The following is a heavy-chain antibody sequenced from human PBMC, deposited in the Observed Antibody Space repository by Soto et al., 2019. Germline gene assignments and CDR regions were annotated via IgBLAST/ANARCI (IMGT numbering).Heavy chain of an antibody. Sequence: SETLSLTCTVSGGPIRSSSYFWSWIRQAPGKGLEWIGSIYFGGTTYYNPSLKTRVTISVDTSRSQFSLKLTSVTVADAAVYYCARRRVAVSGTSRFDPWGQGTQVTVSS. V-gene: IGHV4-39*01. J-gene: IGHJ5*02. CDR1: GGPIRSSSYF. D-gene: IGHD1-7*01. CDR2: IYFGGTT. CDR3: ARRRVAVSGTSRFDP.